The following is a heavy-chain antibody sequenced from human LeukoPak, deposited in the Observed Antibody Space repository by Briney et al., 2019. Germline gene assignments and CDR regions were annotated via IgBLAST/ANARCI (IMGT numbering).Heavy chain of an antibody. Sequence: GGSLRLSCAASGFTFSSYAMHWVRQAPAKGLEWVAVISYDGSNKYYADSVKGRFTISRDNSKNTLYLQMNSLRAEDTAVYYCARDGHRYYFDYWGQGTLVTVSS. CDR2: ISYDGSNK. CDR3: ARDGHRYYFDY. J-gene: IGHJ4*02. D-gene: IGHD1-14*01. V-gene: IGHV3-30*04. CDR1: GFTFSSYA.